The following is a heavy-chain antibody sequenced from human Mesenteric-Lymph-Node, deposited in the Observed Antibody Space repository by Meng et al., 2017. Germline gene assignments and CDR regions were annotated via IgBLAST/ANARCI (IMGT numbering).Heavy chain of an antibody. J-gene: IGHJ4*02. D-gene: IGHD6-19*01. CDR1: GYSISSGYY. CDR3: ARSYGSGWYVAYPTY. V-gene: IGHV4-38-2*01. Sequence: GSLRLSCAVSGYSISSGYYWGWIRQPPGKGLEWIGSIYHSGSTYYNPSLKSRVTISVDTSKNQFSLKLSPVTAADTAVYYCARSYGSGWYVAYPTYWGQGTLVTVSS. CDR2: IYHSGST.